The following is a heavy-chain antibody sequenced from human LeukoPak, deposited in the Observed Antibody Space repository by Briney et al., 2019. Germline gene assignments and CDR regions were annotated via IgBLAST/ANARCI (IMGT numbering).Heavy chain of an antibody. J-gene: IGHJ4*02. CDR3: ARVQKSRKSVASAVDC. CDR2: ISGSGGRT. D-gene: IGHD5-12*01. Sequence: GGSLRLSCAASGFTFSSYAMSWVRQAPGKGLEWISSISGSGGRTYYADSVKGRFTISRDNSKNTLYLQMNSLRAEDTAVYYCARVQKSRKSVASAVDCWGQGTVVIVSS. CDR1: GFTFSSYA. V-gene: IGHV3-23*01.